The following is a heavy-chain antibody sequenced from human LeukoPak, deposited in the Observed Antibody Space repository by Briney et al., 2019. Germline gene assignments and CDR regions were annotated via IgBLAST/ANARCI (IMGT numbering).Heavy chain of an antibody. V-gene: IGHV3-66*02. Sequence: GGSLRLSCTASGFTVSKNYMSWVRQAPGKGLEWVSVIYSGGSTYYADSVKGRFTISRDNFKNTLYLQMNSLRTEDTAVYYCARDFDAFDIWAQGTMVTVSS. J-gene: IGHJ3*02. CDR3: ARDFDAFDI. CDR2: IYSGGST. D-gene: IGHD3-3*01. CDR1: GFTVSKNY.